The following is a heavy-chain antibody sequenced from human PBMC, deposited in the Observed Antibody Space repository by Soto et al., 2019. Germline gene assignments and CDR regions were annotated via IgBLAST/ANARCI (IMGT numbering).Heavy chain of an antibody. CDR1: SGSISSSNW. V-gene: IGHV4-4*02. CDR3: ARHSNRNYGLYYFDY. J-gene: IGHJ4*02. CDR2: IYYSGST. D-gene: IGHD4-4*01. Sequence: SETLSLSCAVSSGSISSSNWWSWVRQPPGKGLEWIGDIYYSGSTNYNPSLKSRVTISVDTSKNQFSLKVSSATAADTAVYYCARHSNRNYGLYYFDYWGLGALVTVSS.